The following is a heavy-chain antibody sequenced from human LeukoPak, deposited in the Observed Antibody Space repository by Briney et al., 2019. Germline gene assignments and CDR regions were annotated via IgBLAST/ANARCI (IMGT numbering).Heavy chain of an antibody. CDR1: GGSISSGGYY. CDR2: IYYSGST. CDR3: ARERPVTMGPYMDV. Sequence: SQTLSLTCTVSGGSISSGGYYWSWIRQHPGKGLEWIGYIYYSGSTYYNPSLKSRVTISVDTSKNQFSLKLSSVTAADTAVCYRARERPVTMGPYMDVWGKGTTVTVSS. D-gene: IGHD3-10*01. V-gene: IGHV4-31*03. J-gene: IGHJ6*03.